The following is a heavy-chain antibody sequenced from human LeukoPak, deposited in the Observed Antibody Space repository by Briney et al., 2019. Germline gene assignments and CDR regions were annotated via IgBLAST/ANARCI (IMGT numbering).Heavy chain of an antibody. CDR1: GGSISSYY. D-gene: IGHD2-21*02. V-gene: IGHV4-59*01. CDR2: IYYSGST. Sequence: PSETLSLTCTVSGGSISSYYWSWIRQPPGKGLEWIGYIYYSGSTNYNPSLKSRVTISVDTSKNQFSLKLSSVTAADTAVYYCAREGGGDSRDAEYCQHWGQGTLVTVSS. CDR3: AREGGGDSRDAEYCQH. J-gene: IGHJ1*01.